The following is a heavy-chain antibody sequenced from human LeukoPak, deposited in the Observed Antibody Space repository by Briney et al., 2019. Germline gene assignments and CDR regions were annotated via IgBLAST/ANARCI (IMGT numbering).Heavy chain of an antibody. V-gene: IGHV1-46*01. J-gene: IGHJ4*02. CDR3: ARPRLRQYYFDY. D-gene: IGHD4-11*01. Sequence: ASVKVSCKXSGYTFTSYYMHWVRQAPGQGLEWMGIINPSGGSASYAQKFQGRVTMTRDTSTSTVYMELSSLRSEDTAVYYCARPRLRQYYFDYWGQGTLVTVSS. CDR2: INPSGGSA. CDR1: GYTFTSYY.